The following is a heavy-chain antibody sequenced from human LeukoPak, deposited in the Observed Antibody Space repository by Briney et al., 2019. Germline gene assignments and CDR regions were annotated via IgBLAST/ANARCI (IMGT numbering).Heavy chain of an antibody. J-gene: IGHJ4*02. CDR1: GFTFSSYS. CDR2: ISSSGSTI. D-gene: IGHD6-13*01. Sequence: GGSLRLPCAASGFTFSSYSMNWVRQAPGKGLEWVSYISSSGSTIYYADSVKGRFTISRDNAKNSLYLQMNSLRAEDTAVYYCARDIAAAGPFDYWGQGTLVTVSS. CDR3: ARDIAAAGPFDY. V-gene: IGHV3-48*04.